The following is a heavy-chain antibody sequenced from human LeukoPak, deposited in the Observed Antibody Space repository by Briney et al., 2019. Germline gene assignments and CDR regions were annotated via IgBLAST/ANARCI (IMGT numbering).Heavy chain of an antibody. CDR1: GGSISSYY. CDR2: ISTSGST. J-gene: IGHJ4*02. D-gene: IGHD4-23*01. Sequence: PSETLSLTCTVSGGSISSYYWSWIRQPPGKGKEWIGYISTSGSTNSNPSLKSRVTISVDTSKNQFSLNLSSVTAADTAVYYWARLQGGKGQYYFDYWGQGTLVTVSS. CDR3: ARLQGGKGQYYFDY. V-gene: IGHV4-4*09.